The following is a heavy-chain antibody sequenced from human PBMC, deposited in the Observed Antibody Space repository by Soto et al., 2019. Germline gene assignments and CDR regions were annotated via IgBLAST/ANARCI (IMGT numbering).Heavy chain of an antibody. J-gene: IGHJ4*02. Sequence: EVQLVESGGGLVQPGGSLRLSCAAYGFTFSSYWMSWVRQAPGKGLEWVANIKQDGSEKYYVDSVKGRFTISRDNAKNSLYLQMNSLRAEDTAVYCCAKYCYNEGYFDCLGQGTLVTVSS. CDR2: IKQDGSEK. CDR1: GFTFSSYW. D-gene: IGHD2-15*01. CDR3: AKYCYNEGYFDC. V-gene: IGHV3-7*01.